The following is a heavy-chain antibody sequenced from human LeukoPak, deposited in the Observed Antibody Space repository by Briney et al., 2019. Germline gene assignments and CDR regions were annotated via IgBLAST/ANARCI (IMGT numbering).Heavy chain of an antibody. V-gene: IGHV4-39*07. J-gene: IGHJ3*02. CDR2: IYYSGST. CDR1: GGSISSSSYY. D-gene: IGHD5-24*01. Sequence: SETLSLTCTVSGGSISSSSYYWGWIPQPPGKGLEGIGSIYYSGSTYYNPSLKSRVTISVDTSKNQFSLKLSSVTAADTAVYYCARDPLTRDGYNNDAFDIWGQGTMVTVSS. CDR3: ARDPLTRDGYNNDAFDI.